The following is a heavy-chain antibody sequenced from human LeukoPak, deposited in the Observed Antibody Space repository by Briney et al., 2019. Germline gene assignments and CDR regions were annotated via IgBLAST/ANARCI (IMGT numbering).Heavy chain of an antibody. CDR3: AKSLFTSATGSGRAFDI. D-gene: IGHD3-10*01. Sequence: GGSLRLSCAASGFTFNDYAMYWVRQTPGKGLEWVTLISYDGYDKSYADSVRGRFTISRDNSKNTLYLQMDSLRSEDTAVYYCAKSLFTSATGSGRAFDIWGQGTMVTVSS. V-gene: IGHV3-30-3*02. J-gene: IGHJ3*02. CDR2: ISYDGYDK. CDR1: GFTFNDYA.